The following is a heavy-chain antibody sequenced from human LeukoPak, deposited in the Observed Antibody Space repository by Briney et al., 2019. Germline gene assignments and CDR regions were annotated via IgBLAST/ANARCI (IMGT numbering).Heavy chain of an antibody. CDR1: GFTFSSYA. D-gene: IGHD5-18*01. J-gene: IGHJ4*02. Sequence: GGSLRLSCAASGFTFSSYAMSWVRQAPGKGLEWVSAISGSGGSTYYAASVKGRFTISRDNSKNTLYLQMNSLRAEDTAVYYCAKDQIYSYGFDYWGQGTLVTVSS. V-gene: IGHV3-23*01. CDR3: AKDQIYSYGFDY. CDR2: ISGSGGST.